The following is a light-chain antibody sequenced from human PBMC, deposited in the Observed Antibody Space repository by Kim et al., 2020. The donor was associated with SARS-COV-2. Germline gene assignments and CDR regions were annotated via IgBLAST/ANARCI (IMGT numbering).Light chain of an antibody. V-gene: IGKV3-11*01. CDR3: QQRSNWPRALT. CDR1: QSISNY. CDR2: DSS. Sequence: SPGERATLSCRASQSISNYLAWYQQKPGQPPRLLIYDSSSRATGIPARFSGSGSGTDFTLTISSLEPEDFAVYYCQQRSNWPRALTFGGGTKVEIK. J-gene: IGKJ4*01.